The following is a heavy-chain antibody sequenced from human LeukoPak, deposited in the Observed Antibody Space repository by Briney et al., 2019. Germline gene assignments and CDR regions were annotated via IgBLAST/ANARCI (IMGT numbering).Heavy chain of an antibody. CDR3: IRGGSYQIYDF. CDR1: GFTFSSYA. Sequence: QAGGSLRLSCAASGFTFSSYAMSWVRQAPGKGLEWVSAISGSGGSTYYADSVKGRFTISRDNSKNTLYLQMNSLKTEDTAMYYCIRGGSYQIYDFWGQGTMVTVSS. J-gene: IGHJ3*01. D-gene: IGHD1-26*01. CDR2: ISGSGGST. V-gene: IGHV3-23*01.